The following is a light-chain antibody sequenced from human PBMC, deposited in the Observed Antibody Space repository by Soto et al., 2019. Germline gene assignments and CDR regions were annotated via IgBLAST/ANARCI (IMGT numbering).Light chain of an antibody. CDR3: QSYDSSLTTTV. Sequence: QSVLTQPASVSGSPGQSITISCTGTSSDVGGYNYVSWYQQHPGKAPKLMIYEVSNRPSGVPDRFSGSKSGTSASLAITGLQADDEGDYYCQSYDSSLTTTVFGGGTKLTVL. CDR1: SSDVGGYNY. J-gene: IGLJ3*02. V-gene: IGLV2-14*01. CDR2: EVS.